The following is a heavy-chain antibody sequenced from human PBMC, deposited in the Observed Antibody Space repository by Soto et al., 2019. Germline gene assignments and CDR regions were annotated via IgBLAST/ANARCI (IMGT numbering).Heavy chain of an antibody. Sequence: VQLVESGGGLVTPGGSLRLSCAASGFSFGDSYMSWIRQSAGKGLEWLSYISGGSSYTKYAESVKGRFTISRDNARRSLFLQVNGLRADDTAIYYCAKTRVADSGYYFDHWGQGTMVTVSS. V-gene: IGHV3-11*05. CDR1: GFSFGDSY. CDR2: ISGGSSYT. CDR3: AKTRVADSGYYFDH. D-gene: IGHD3-10*01. J-gene: IGHJ4*02.